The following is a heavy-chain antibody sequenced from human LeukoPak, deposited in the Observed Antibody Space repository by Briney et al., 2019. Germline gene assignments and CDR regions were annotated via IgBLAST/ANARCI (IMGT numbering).Heavy chain of an antibody. CDR1: GYSFTSHW. CDR2: IYPGDSDI. Sequence: GESLKISCKGPGYSFTSHWIGWVRQMPGKGLEWMGIIYPGDSDIRYSPSFQGQVTISADKSISTAYLQWSSLKASDTAIYYCARALCSWSDGFDNWGQGTLVTVSS. J-gene: IGHJ4*02. CDR3: ARALCSWSDGFDN. D-gene: IGHD6-13*01. V-gene: IGHV5-51*01.